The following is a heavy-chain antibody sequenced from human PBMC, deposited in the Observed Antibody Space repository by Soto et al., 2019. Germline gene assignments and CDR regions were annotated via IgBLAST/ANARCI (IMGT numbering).Heavy chain of an antibody. J-gene: IGHJ4*02. V-gene: IGHV3-33*01. D-gene: IGHD4-17*01. CDR3: ARQSKGLADYGAADY. CDR2: IWYDGSNK. CDR1: GFTFSSYG. Sequence: GGSLRLSCAASGFTFSSYGMHWVRQAPGKGLEWVAVIWYDGSNKYYADSVKGRFTISRDNSKNTLYLQMNSLRAEDTAVYYCARQSKGLADYGAADYWGQGTLVTVSS.